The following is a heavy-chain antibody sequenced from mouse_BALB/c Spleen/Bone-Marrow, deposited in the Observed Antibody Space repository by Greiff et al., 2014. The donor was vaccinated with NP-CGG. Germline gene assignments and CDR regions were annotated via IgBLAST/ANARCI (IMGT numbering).Heavy chain of an antibody. CDR1: GFTFTDYY. CDR2: IRNKANGYTT. J-gene: IGHJ4*01. V-gene: IGHV7-3*02. Sequence: EVQLVESGGGLVQPGGSLRLSCTTSGFTFTDYYMSWVRQPPGEALEWLAFIRNKANGYTTEYSASVKGRFTISRDNSQSILYLQMNTLRAEDSATYYCARFPMDYWGQGTSVTVSS. CDR3: ARFPMDY.